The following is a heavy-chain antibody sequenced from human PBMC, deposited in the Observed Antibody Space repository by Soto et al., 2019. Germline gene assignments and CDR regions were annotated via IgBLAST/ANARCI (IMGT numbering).Heavy chain of an antibody. CDR3: AHTRAPRIFDY. Sequence: GACPTLVNPTQTLPPTCTLSGFSPTTSGVGVGWIRQPPGKALEWLALVFWDDDKRYSPSLKSRLTITKDTSKNQVVLTMTNMDPVDTATYYCAHTRAPRIFDYWGQGTLVTVSS. J-gene: IGHJ4*02. D-gene: IGHD2-15*01. V-gene: IGHV2-5*02. CDR1: GFSPTTSGVG. CDR2: VFWDDDK.